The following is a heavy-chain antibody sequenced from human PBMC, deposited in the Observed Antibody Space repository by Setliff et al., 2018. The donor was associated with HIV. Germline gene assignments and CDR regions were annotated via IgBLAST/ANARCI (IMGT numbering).Heavy chain of an antibody. CDR2: IFPGDSDT. CDR1: GYNFNSHW. J-gene: IGHJ4*02. D-gene: IGHD3-22*01. CDR3: ARQNQGSYDSSGYYHEAPPTFFDY. Sequence: GESLKISCKGSGYNFNSHWIGWVRQMPGKSLDWLGIIFPGDSDTRYNPSFEGQVTISADKSHSTAYLQWSSLKASDPAMYYCARQNQGSYDSSGYYHEAPPTFFDYWGQGTLVTVSS. V-gene: IGHV5-51*01.